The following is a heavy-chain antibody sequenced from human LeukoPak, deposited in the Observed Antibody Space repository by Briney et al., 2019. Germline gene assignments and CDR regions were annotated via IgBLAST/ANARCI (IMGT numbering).Heavy chain of an antibody. CDR1: GFTFINYE. CDR3: ARVRSGYSHENYFDY. V-gene: IGHV3-48*03. CDR2: ISGSGSTI. D-gene: IGHD5-18*01. Sequence: GGPLRLSCAPSGFTFINYEINWVRQAPGKGLEWVSYISGSGSTIYYADSVKGRFTISRDNAKDSLYLQMNSLRAEDTAVYYCARVRSGYSHENYFDYWGQGTLVTVSS. J-gene: IGHJ4*02.